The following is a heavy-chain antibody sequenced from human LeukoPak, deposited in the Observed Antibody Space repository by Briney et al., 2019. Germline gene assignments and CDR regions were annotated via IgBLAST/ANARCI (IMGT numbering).Heavy chain of an antibody. V-gene: IGHV3-23*01. CDR2: ISRSDDNT. Sequence: PGGSLRLSCGASGFTFRSSTMSWVRQAPGEGLEWVSAISRSDDNTYYADSVKGRFTIFRDSSENILYLYVSSLRAEDTAIYYCANHPGGSFDYWGQGTLVTVSS. CDR3: ANHPGGSFDY. J-gene: IGHJ4*02. D-gene: IGHD3-16*01. CDR1: GFTFRSST.